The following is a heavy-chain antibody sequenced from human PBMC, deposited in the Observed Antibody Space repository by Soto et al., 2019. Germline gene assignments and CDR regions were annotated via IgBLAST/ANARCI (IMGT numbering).Heavy chain of an antibody. CDR2: INPSGGST. V-gene: IGHV1-46*01. CDR3: AREQSNYYGSGSYSPFDY. J-gene: IGHJ4*02. Sequence: ASVKVSCKASGYTFTSYYMHWVRQAPGQGLEWMGIINPSGGSTSYAQKFQGRVTMTRDTSTSTVYMELSSLRSEDTAVYYCAREQSNYYGSGSYSPFDYWGQGTLVTVSS. CDR1: GYTFTSYY. D-gene: IGHD3-10*01.